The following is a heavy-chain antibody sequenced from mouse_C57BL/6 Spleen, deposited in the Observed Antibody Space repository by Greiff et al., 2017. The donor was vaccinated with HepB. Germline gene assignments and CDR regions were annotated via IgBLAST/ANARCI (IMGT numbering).Heavy chain of an antibody. CDR3: ARREVYYYGSSSYYFDY. J-gene: IGHJ2*01. D-gene: IGHD1-1*01. CDR2: ISNGGGST. Sequence: EVQRVESGGGLVQPGGSLKLSCAASGFTFSDYYMYWVRQTPEKRLEWVAYISNGGGSTYYPDTVKGRFTISRENAKNALYLQMSRLKSEDTAMYYCARREVYYYGSSSYYFDYWGQGTTLTVSS. CDR1: GFTFSDYY. V-gene: IGHV5-12*01.